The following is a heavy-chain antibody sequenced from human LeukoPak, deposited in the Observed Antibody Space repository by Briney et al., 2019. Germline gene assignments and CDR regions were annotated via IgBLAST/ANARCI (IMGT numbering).Heavy chain of an antibody. CDR1: GFTFSSYW. J-gene: IGHJ4*02. Sequence: GGSLRLSCAASGFTFSSYWMSWVRQAPGKGLEWVANIKQDGSEKYYVDSVKGRFTISRDNAKNSLYLQMNSLRAEGTAVYYCARTRITMIVGLASRFDYWGQGTLVTVSS. CDR2: IKQDGSEK. V-gene: IGHV3-7*01. CDR3: ARTRITMIVGLASRFDY. D-gene: IGHD3-22*01.